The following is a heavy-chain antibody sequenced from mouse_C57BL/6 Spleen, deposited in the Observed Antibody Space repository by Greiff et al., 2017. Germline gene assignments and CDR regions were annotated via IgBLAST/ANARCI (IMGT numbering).Heavy chain of an antibody. Sequence: EVQLQESGPGLVKPSQSLSLTRSVTGYSITSGYYWNWIRQFPGNKLEWMGYISYDGSNNYNPSLKNRLSITRDTSKNQFFLKLNSVTTEDTATYYCARGDYGSSFFDYWGQGTTLTVSS. CDR2: ISYDGSN. D-gene: IGHD1-1*01. CDR1: GYSITSGYY. J-gene: IGHJ2*01. CDR3: ARGDYGSSFFDY. V-gene: IGHV3-6*01.